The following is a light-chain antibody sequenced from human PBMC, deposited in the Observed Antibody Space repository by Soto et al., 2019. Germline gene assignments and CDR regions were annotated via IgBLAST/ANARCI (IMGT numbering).Light chain of an antibody. CDR2: GSS. CDR1: QSVSGNY. Sequence: EIVLTQSPGTLSLSPGERATLSCRASQSVSGNYLAWYQQKPGQSPRLLIYGSSDRATGIPDRLSGSGSGTDFTLNITRVEPEDFEVYYCQQYCSSPPYTFGQGTKLEIK. V-gene: IGKV3-20*01. J-gene: IGKJ2*01. CDR3: QQYCSSPPYT.